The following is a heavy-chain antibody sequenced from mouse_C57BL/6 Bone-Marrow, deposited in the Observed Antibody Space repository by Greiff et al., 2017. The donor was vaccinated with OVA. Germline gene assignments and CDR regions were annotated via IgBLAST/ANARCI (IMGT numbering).Heavy chain of an antibody. CDR3: AREITTVVATRGWYFDV. D-gene: IGHD1-1*01. CDR1: GFSLTSYA. CDR2: IWTGGGT. J-gene: IGHJ1*03. Sequence: VMLVESGPGLVAPSQSLSITCTVSGFSLTSYAISWVRQPPGKGLEWLGVIWTGGGTNYNSALKSRLSISKDNSKSQVFLKMNSLQTDDTARYYCAREITTVVATRGWYFDVWGTGTTVTVSS. V-gene: IGHV2-9-1*01.